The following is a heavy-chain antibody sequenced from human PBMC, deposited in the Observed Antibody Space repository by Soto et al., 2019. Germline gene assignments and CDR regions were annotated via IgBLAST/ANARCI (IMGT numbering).Heavy chain of an antibody. J-gene: IGHJ4*02. CDR1: GGTFSSYA. V-gene: IGHV1-69*13. CDR2: IIPIFGTA. CDR3: TAGKLYPSLDFDY. D-gene: IGHD2-8*01. Sequence: GASVKVSCKASGGTFSSYAISWVRQAPGQGLEWMGGIIPIFGTANYAQKFQGRVTITADESTSTAYMELSSLRSEDTAVYYCTAGKLYPSLDFDYWGQGTLVTVSS.